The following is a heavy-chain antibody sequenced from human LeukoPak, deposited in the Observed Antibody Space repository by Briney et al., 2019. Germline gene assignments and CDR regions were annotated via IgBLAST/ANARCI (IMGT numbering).Heavy chain of an antibody. CDR2: INHSGST. Sequence: SETLSLTCAVYGGSFSGYYWSWIRQPPGKGLEWIGEINHSGSTNYNPSLKSRVTISVDTSKNQFSLQLNSVTAADTAVYYCARSLYYYGSDSFDIWGQGTMVTVSS. CDR3: ARSLYYYGSDSFDI. J-gene: IGHJ3*02. V-gene: IGHV4-34*01. D-gene: IGHD3-10*01. CDR1: GGSFSGYY.